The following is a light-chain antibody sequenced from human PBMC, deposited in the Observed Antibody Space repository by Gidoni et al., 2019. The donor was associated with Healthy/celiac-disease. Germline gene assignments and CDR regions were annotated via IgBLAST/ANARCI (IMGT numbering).Light chain of an antibody. Sequence: DIPMTQSPSTLSASVGYRVTITCRASQSISSWLAWYQQKPGKAPKLLIYKASSLESGVPSRFSGSGSGTEFTLTISSLQPDDFATYYCQQYNSYSPDTFGQGTKLEIK. CDR3: QQYNSYSPDT. V-gene: IGKV1-5*03. CDR2: KAS. CDR1: QSISSW. J-gene: IGKJ2*01.